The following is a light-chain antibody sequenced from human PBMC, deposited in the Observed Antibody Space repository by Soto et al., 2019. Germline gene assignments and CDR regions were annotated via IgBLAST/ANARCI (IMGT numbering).Light chain of an antibody. CDR2: GAS. CDR3: QHYGNSPFT. CDR1: QSVSSTY. V-gene: IGKV3-20*01. Sequence: EGVLAQSPGTLSLSPGERATLSGRASQSVSSTYLGWYQKKPGQPPRLLIYGASSRATGIPDRFSGSGSGTDFTLTISRLAPEDFAVYYCQHYGNSPFTFGPGTKVDIK. J-gene: IGKJ3*01.